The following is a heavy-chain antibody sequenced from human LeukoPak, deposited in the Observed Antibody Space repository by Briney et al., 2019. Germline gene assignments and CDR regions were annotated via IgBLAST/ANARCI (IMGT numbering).Heavy chain of an antibody. D-gene: IGHD3-16*01. CDR1: GYSFTSYW. V-gene: IGHV5-51*01. CDR3: ARHCGRQPHYYYYYMDV. J-gene: IGHJ6*03. CDR2: IYPGDSDT. Sequence: GESLKISCKGSGYSFTSYWIGWVRQMPGKGLEWMGIIYPGDSDTRYSPSFQGQVTISADKSISTAYLQWSSLKASDTAMYYCARHCGRQPHYYYYYMDVWGKGTTVTISS.